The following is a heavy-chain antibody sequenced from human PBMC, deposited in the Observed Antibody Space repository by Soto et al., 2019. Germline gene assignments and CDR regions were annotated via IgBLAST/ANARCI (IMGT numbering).Heavy chain of an antibody. Sequence: QVQLVQSGAEVKKPGSSVKVSCKASGGTFSSYTISWVRQAPGQGLEWMGRIIPILGIANYAQKFQGRVTIPADKSASTACMELSSLRSEDTAVYYCAMEYCSSTSCYRDYWGQGTLVTVSS. D-gene: IGHD2-2*02. V-gene: IGHV1-69*02. CDR3: AMEYCSSTSCYRDY. J-gene: IGHJ4*02. CDR1: GGTFSSYT. CDR2: IIPILGIA.